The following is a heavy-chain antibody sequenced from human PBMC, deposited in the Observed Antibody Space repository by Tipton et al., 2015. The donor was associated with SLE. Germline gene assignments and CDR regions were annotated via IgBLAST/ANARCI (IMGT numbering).Heavy chain of an antibody. J-gene: IGHJ3*01. CDR1: GGSISSHY. D-gene: IGHD3-9*01. CDR2: IYYSGST. Sequence: TLSLTCTVSGGSISSHYWSWIRQPPGQGLEWSVVIYYSGSTSYNPSLKSRLTISLDTSKKQFSLNLRSVTAADTAMYYCARDAFGYYDILTRENHDAFDLWGRGTMVTVSS. V-gene: IGHV4-59*11. CDR3: ARDAFGYYDILTRENHDAFDL.